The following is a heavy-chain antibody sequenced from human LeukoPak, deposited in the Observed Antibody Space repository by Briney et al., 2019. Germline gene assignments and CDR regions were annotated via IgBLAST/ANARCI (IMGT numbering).Heavy chain of an antibody. CDR2: IIPIFGTA. CDR3: ASSEDIVVVPAAIQVHYYYGMDV. V-gene: IGHV1-69*13. Sequence: SVKVSCKASGGTFSSYAISWVRQAPGQRLEWMGGIIPIFGTANYAQKFQGRVTITADESTSTAYMELSSLRSEDTAVYYCASSEDIVVVPAAIQVHYYYGMDVWGQGTTVTVSS. D-gene: IGHD2-2*02. J-gene: IGHJ6*02. CDR1: GGTFSSYA.